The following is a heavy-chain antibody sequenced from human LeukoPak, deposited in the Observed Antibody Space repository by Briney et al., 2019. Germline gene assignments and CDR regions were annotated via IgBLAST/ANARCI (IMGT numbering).Heavy chain of an antibody. D-gene: IGHD1-26*01. CDR2: IWYDGSNK. CDR1: GFTFNYYG. J-gene: IGHJ4*02. Sequence: PGRSLRLSCAASGFTFNYYGMHWLRQAPGKGLEWVAVIWYDGSNKYYADSVKGRFTISRDNSKNTVYLEMNSLRAEGTAVYHCVRGVGSYYSGNYFDYWGQGTLVTVSS. CDR3: VRGVGSYYSGNYFDY. V-gene: IGHV3-33*01.